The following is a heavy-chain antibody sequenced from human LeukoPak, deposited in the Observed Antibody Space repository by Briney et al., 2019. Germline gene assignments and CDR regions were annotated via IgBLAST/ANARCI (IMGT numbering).Heavy chain of an antibody. CDR3: XXXXXXXXXXXYIWPLDY. V-gene: IGHV3-23*01. CDR1: GFTFSSYA. J-gene: IGHJ4*02. D-gene: IGHD3-16*01. CDR2: ISGSGGST. Sequence: GGSLRLSCAASGFTFSSYAMSWVRQAPGKGLEWVSAISGSGGSTYYADSVKGRFTISRDNSKNTLYLQTNSLRAEDTAVYYXXXXXXXXXXXXYIWPLDYWGQGTLVTVSS.